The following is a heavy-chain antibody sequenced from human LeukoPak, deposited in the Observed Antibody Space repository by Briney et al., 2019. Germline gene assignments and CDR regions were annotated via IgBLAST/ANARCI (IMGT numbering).Heavy chain of an antibody. CDR3: ASMTRPYYCHY. J-gene: IGHJ4*02. CDR2: IYYSGST. Sequence: SGTLSLTCTASGGSISSYYWSWIRQPPGKGLEWVGYIYYSGSTNYNPSFKGRVTMSVDTSNNQSSLKLSAVTTADTAAYYCASMTRPYYCHYWGQGTLVTVSS. D-gene: IGHD3-16*01. V-gene: IGHV4-59*01. CDR1: GGSISSYY.